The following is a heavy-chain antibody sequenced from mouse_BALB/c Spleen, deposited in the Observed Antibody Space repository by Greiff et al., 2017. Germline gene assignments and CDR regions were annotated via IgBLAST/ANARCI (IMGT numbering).Heavy chain of an antibody. J-gene: IGHJ3*01. D-gene: IGHD4-1*01. Sequence: EVKLEESGGGLVKPGGSLKLSCAASGFTFSSYTMSWVRQTPEKRLEWVATISSGGGNTYYPDSVKGRFTISRDNAKNNLYLQMSSLRSEDTALYYCARYTWDWFAYWGQGTLVTVSA. CDR3: ARYTWDWFAY. CDR2: ISSGGGNT. V-gene: IGHV5-9*03. CDR1: GFTFSSYT.